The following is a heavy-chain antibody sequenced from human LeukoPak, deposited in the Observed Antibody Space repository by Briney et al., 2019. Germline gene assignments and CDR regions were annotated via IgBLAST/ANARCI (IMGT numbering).Heavy chain of an antibody. Sequence: SETLSLTCAVYGGSFSGYYWSWIRQPPGKGLEWIGYIYYSGSTNYNPSLKSRVTISVDTSKNQFSLKLSSVTAADTAVYYCARGQYSSSWYQVRNWFDPWGQGTLVTVSS. D-gene: IGHD6-13*01. CDR2: IYYSGST. CDR3: ARGQYSSSWYQVRNWFDP. J-gene: IGHJ5*02. V-gene: IGHV4-59*01. CDR1: GGSFSGYY.